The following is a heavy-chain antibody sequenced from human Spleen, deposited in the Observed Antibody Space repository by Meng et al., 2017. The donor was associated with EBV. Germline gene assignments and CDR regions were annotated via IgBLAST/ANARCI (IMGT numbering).Heavy chain of an antibody. D-gene: IGHD3-10*01. Sequence: VELKQWGAGLLKPSETLSLTCAVYGGSFSDYYWSWIRQTPGKGLEWIGEISPGGSTDYNASLKSRVTISADTSKNQLSLKLSSVTAADTAVYYCARAVGDHWGQGILVTVSS. V-gene: IGHV4-34*01. CDR2: ISPGGST. J-gene: IGHJ4*02. CDR3: ARAVGDH. CDR1: GGSFSDYY.